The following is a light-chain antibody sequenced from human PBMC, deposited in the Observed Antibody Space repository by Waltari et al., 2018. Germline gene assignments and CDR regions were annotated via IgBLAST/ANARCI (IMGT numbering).Light chain of an antibody. CDR2: EVT. CDR3: CSYAGLGIYV. V-gene: IGLV2-23*02. J-gene: IGLJ1*01. Sequence: QSGLTQPASVSGSPGQSITISCTGTSSDVGNYNLVSWYQQYPGKAPKLMVYEVTKRTPGVSDRSSGSTSGNTASLTISGLQSEDEADYYCCSYAGLGIYVFGTGTKVTVL. CDR1: SSDVGNYNL.